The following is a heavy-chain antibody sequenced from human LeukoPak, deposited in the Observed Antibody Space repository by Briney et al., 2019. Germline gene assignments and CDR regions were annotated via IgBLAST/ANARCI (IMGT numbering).Heavy chain of an antibody. Sequence: SETLSITCAVYGGSFSGYYWSWIRQPPGKGLEWIGEIDHSGSTNYNPSLKSRVTISVDTSKNQFSLKLSSVTAADTAVYYCARAGDILTGSLFDYWGQGTLVTVSS. CDR3: ARAGDILTGSLFDY. J-gene: IGHJ4*02. D-gene: IGHD3-9*01. CDR1: GGSFSGYY. V-gene: IGHV4-34*01. CDR2: IDHSGST.